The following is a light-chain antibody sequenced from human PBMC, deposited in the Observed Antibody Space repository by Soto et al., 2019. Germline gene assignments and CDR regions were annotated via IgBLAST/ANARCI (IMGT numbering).Light chain of an antibody. Sequence: DIQMTQSPSSLSVSVGDRITITCQASQDINNYLNWYQQKAGKAPKLLIYEASNLETGVPSRFSGSGSGTDFTFTISSLQPEDIATYYCQPYDNLPPLTFGQGTRLEIK. CDR1: QDINNY. CDR3: QPYDNLPPLT. J-gene: IGKJ5*01. CDR2: EAS. V-gene: IGKV1-33*01.